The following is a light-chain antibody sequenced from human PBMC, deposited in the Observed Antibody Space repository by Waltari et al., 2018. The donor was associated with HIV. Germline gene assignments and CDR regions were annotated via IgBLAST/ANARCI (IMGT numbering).Light chain of an antibody. V-gene: IGLV1-51*01. J-gene: IGLJ2*01. CDR3: STWDSSLSAGV. Sequence: QSVLTQPPSVSAAPGQKVTISCPGSSPNIGNNFISWYQKVPGTAPKLLIYSHNKRPAGISDRFSGSTSGTSGTLGISGLHTWDESDDYCSTWDSSLSAGVFGGGTKVTVL. CDR2: SHN. CDR1: SPNIGNNF.